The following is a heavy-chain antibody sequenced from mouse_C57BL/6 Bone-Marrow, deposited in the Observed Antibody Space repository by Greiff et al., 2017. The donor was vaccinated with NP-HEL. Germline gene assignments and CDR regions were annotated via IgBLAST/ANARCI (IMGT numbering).Heavy chain of an antibody. Sequence: VQGVESGPGLVAPSQSLSITCTISWVRQPPGKGLEWLGVIWTGGGTNYNSALKSRLSISKDNSKSQVFLKMNSLQTDDTARYYCARKGYWHFDVWGTGTTVTVSS. V-gene: IGHV2-9-1*01. J-gene: IGHJ1*03. CDR2: IWTGGGT. CDR3: ARKGYWHFDV.